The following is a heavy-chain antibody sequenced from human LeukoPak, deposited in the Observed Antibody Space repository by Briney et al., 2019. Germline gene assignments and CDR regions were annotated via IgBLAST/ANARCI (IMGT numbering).Heavy chain of an antibody. Sequence: GGSLRLSCAASEFTFSNYWMSWVRQAPGKGLEWVAHIKQDGSEKFYVDSVKGRVTISRDNAKNSLYLQMNSLRAEDTAVYYCVKVAWTVAGPYWGQGTLVTVSS. V-gene: IGHV3-7*05. J-gene: IGHJ4*02. CDR3: VKVAWTVAGPY. D-gene: IGHD6-19*01. CDR2: IKQDGSEK. CDR1: EFTFSNYW.